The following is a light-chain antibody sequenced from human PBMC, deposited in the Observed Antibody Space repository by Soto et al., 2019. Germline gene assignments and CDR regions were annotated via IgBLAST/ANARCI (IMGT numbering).Light chain of an antibody. CDR1: QSVSSN. CDR2: GAS. J-gene: IGKJ3*01. CDR3: PQGYNRPLFT. Sequence: EIVMTQSPATLSVSPGERATLSCRASQSVSSNLAWYQQKPGQAPRLLIYGASTRATGIPARFSGSGSGTGFPSTLRQLPSGSFSGYYCPQGYNRPLFTFRPGTKVDIK. V-gene: IGKV3-15*01.